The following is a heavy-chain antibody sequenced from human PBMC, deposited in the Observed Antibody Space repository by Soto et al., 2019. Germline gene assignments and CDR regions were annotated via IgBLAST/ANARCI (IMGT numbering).Heavy chain of an antibody. V-gene: IGHV3-74*01. J-gene: IGHJ5*02. Sequence: GGSLRLSCAASGFTFSRDWMHWVRQAPGKGLVWVSHLNRDGSSTSYADSVNGRFTISRDNARNTLFLQMNSLRAEDTSVYYCAKDQLYIRGVIHNWFDPWGQGTLVTVSS. CDR1: GFTFSRDW. CDR2: LNRDGSST. D-gene: IGHD3-10*02. CDR3: AKDQLYIRGVIHNWFDP.